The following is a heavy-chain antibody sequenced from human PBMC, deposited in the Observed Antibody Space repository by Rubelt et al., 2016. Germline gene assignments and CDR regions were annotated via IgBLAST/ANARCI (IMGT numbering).Heavy chain of an antibody. J-gene: IGHJ4*02. Sequence: EVQLVESGGGLVQPGGSLRLSCSASGFTFSSYAMHWVRQAPGKGLEYVSAISSNGGSTYYADSGKGRFTISRDNSKNTLYLQMSSLRAEDTAVYYCVNRKTGGAAADKKDYWGQGTLVTVSS. CDR2: ISSNGGST. CDR3: VNRKTGGAAADKKDY. V-gene: IGHV3-64D*09. D-gene: IGHD6-13*01. CDR1: GFTFSSYA.